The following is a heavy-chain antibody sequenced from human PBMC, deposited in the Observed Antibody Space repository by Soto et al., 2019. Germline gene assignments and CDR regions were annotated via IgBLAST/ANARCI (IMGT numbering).Heavy chain of an antibody. J-gene: IGHJ6*02. CDR2: VSTNGAT. CDR3: ARADYEILTGSYAMYV. CDR1: DDFISSYY. D-gene: IGHD3-9*01. V-gene: IGHV4-4*07. Sequence: PSETLSLTCTVSDDFISSYYWNWIRQPAGKGLEWIGRVSTNGATNYNPSLESRVTMSVDTSKNQFSLKLTSVTAADTAVYFCARADYEILTGSYAMYVWGQGTTVTVSS.